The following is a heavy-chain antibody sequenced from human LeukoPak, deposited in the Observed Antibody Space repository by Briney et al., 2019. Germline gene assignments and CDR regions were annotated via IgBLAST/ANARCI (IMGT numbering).Heavy chain of an antibody. CDR1: GFSINNYW. Sequence: GGSLRLSCAVSGFSINNYWMTWYRQAPGKGLECVAHIKGDASEKHYVDSVKGRFTISRDNAENSLYLQMNSLRAEDTAVYYCARQAGVTWGQGTLVTVSS. CDR3: ARQAGVT. J-gene: IGHJ5*02. V-gene: IGHV3-7*01. CDR2: IKGDASEK. D-gene: IGHD6-19*01.